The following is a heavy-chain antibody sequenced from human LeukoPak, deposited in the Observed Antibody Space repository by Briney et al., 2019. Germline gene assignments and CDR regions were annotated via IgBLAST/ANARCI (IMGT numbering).Heavy chain of an antibody. CDR3: ARDFSPPSECDYALV. D-gene: IGHD4-17*01. CDR2: INPSGGST. V-gene: IGHV1-46*03. CDR1: GYTFSSYY. Sequence: ASVKVSCKASGYTFSSYYMPWVRHAPGQGLERRGIINPSGGSTSDAQKFQGRVTVTRDTSTSTVYMELSSLRSEDTAVYYCARDFSPPSECDYALVWGQGTLVTVSS. J-gene: IGHJ4*02.